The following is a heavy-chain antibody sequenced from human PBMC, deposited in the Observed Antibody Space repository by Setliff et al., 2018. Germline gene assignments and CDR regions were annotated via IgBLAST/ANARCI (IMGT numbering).Heavy chain of an antibody. Sequence: SETLSLTCSVSGASVSRNDYFWAWIRQPPRERLHWIGTLYPSGFTYYNPSLRDRVTISADSSKDELSLSLQSVTAADSAVYYCARLKVGNNWPDYWGQGTLVTVS. D-gene: IGHD1-1*01. J-gene: IGHJ4*02. CDR2: LYPSGFT. CDR3: ARLKVGNNWPDY. CDR1: GASVSRNDYF. V-gene: IGHV4-39*01.